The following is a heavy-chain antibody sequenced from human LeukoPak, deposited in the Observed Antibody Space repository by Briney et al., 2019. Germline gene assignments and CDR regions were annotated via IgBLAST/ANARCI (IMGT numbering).Heavy chain of an antibody. CDR1: GGTFSIYA. Sequence: ASVNVSCKASGGTFSIYAISWVRQAPGQGLEWMGGIIPIFGTANYAQKFQGRVTITADESTSTAYMELSSLRSEDTAVYYCARARRVRGAAAAYYYGMDVWGQGTTVTVSS. D-gene: IGHD3-10*01. J-gene: IGHJ6*02. CDR3: ARARRVRGAAAAYYYGMDV. V-gene: IGHV1-69*13. CDR2: IIPIFGTA.